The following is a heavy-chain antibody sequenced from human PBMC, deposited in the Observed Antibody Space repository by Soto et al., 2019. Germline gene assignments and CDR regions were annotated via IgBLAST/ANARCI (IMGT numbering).Heavy chain of an antibody. CDR1: GFTFSNYA. Sequence: EVQLLESGGGLVQPGGSLRISCAVSGFTFSNYAMSWVRQAPGKGLEWVSAVSGSGSSTYYADSVKGRFTISRDNSKNTLYLQMNSLRAEDTAVYYCARRSPSWAFDIWGQGTMVTVSS. D-gene: IGHD2-15*01. CDR2: VSGSGSST. J-gene: IGHJ3*02. CDR3: ARRSPSWAFDI. V-gene: IGHV3-23*01.